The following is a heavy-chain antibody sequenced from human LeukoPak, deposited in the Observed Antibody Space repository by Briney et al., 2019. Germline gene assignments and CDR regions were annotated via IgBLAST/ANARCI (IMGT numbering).Heavy chain of an antibody. Sequence: PGGSLRLSCAASGFTFSSYDMHWVRQATGKGLEWVSAIGTAGDTYYPGSVKGRFTISRENAKNSLYLQMNSLRAGDTAVYYCARGKKGILHLGELSCFDYWGQGTLVTVSS. V-gene: IGHV3-13*01. D-gene: IGHD3-16*02. J-gene: IGHJ4*02. CDR1: GFTFSSYD. CDR2: IGTAGDT. CDR3: ARGKKGILHLGELSCFDY.